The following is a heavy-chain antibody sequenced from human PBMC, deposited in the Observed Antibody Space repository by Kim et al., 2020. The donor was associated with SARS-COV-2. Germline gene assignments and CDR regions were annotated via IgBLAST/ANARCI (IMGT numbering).Heavy chain of an antibody. J-gene: IGHJ4*02. Sequence: SPSFQGQVTISADKSISTAYLQWSSLKASDTAMYYCARQMYSSGWRPSDYWGQGTLVTVSS. V-gene: IGHV5-51*01. D-gene: IGHD6-19*01. CDR3: ARQMYSSGWRPSDY.